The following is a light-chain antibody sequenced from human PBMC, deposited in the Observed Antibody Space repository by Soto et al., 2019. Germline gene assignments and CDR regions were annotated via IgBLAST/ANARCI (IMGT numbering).Light chain of an antibody. CDR1: QSVLYSSNNKNY. J-gene: IGKJ1*01. Sequence: DIVMTRSPDSLAVSLGERATINCKSRQSVLYSSNNKNYLAWYQQKPGQPPKLLIYWASTRESGVPDRFSGSGSGTDFTLTISSLQAEDVAVYYCQQYYSTPWTFGQGTKV. CDR2: WAS. V-gene: IGKV4-1*01. CDR3: QQYYSTPWT.